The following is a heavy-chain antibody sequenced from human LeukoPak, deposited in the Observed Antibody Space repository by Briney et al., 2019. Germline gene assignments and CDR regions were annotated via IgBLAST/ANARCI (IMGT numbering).Heavy chain of an antibody. CDR3: AKGRYCDSSTCAYHGLDV. D-gene: IGHD2/OR15-2a*01. CDR2: ISGSGGTT. CDR1: GFTFSNYA. J-gene: IGHJ6*02. Sequence: GGSLRLSCAASGFTFSNYAMSWVRRAPGKGLEWVSTISGSGGTTNYAGSVKGRFTISRDNSKNTLSLQVNSLSAEDTAVYYCAKGRYCDSSTCAYHGLDVWGQGTTVTVSS. V-gene: IGHV3-23*01.